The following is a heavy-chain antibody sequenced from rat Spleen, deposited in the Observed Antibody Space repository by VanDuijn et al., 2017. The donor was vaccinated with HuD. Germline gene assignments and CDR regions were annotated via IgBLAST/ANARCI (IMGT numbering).Heavy chain of an antibody. CDR2: ISYDGSST. Sequence: EVQLVESDGGLVQPGRSLKLSCATSGFTFSDCYMAWVRQAPTKGLEWVATISYDGSSTYYRDSVKGRFTVSRNNAKSTLYLQMDSLRSEDTATYYCARQGTTGIGWFAYWGQGTLVTVSS. D-gene: IGHD1-9*01. J-gene: IGHJ3*01. CDR3: ARQGTTGIGWFAY. CDR1: GFTFSDCY. V-gene: IGHV5-29*01.